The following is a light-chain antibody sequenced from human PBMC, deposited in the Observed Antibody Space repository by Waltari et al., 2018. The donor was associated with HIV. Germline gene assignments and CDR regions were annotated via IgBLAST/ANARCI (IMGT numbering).Light chain of an antibody. V-gene: IGKV1-5*03. CDR2: KAS. CDR1: QNINIW. Sequence: DIQMTQSPSTLSASVGDRVTITCRARQNINIWLAWYQRTPGKAPKLLLYKASTLESGVPSKFSGSGSGTECTLTISSLQPDDFATYYCLQYNSYSWTFGQGTKVEIK. J-gene: IGKJ1*01. CDR3: LQYNSYSWT.